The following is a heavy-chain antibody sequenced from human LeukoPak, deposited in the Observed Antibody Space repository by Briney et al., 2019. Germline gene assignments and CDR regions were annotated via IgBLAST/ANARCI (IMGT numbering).Heavy chain of an antibody. D-gene: IGHD5-18*01. CDR3: ASRSMSYGRYFDY. CDR2: IYYSGST. CDR1: GGSFSGYY. J-gene: IGHJ4*02. Sequence: SSETLSLTCAVYGGSFSGYYWSWIRQPPGKGLEWIGSIYYSGSTYYNPSLKSRVTISVDTSKNQFSLKLSSVTAADTAVYYCASRSMSYGRYFDYWGQGTLVTVSS. V-gene: IGHV4-34*01.